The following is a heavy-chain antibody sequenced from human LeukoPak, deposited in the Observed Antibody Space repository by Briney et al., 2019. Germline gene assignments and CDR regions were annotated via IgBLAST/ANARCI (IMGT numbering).Heavy chain of an antibody. CDR2: INPNSGGT. V-gene: IGHV1-2*02. CDR1: GYTFTGYY. Sequence: ASVKVSCKASGYTFTGYYMHWVRQAPGQGLVWVGWINPNSGGTNYAQKFQGRVTMTRDTSISTAYMELSRLRSDDTAVYYCARGPSQLWYYGMDVWGQGTTVTVSS. CDR3: ARGPSQLWYYGMDV. D-gene: IGHD5-18*01. J-gene: IGHJ6*02.